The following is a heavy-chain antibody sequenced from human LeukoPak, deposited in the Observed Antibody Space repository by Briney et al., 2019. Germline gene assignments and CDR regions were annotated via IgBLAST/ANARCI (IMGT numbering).Heavy chain of an antibody. CDR1: GFTFSSFA. V-gene: IGHV3-23*01. D-gene: IGHD5-12*01. CDR2: ISGSGGLI. Sequence: PGGSLRLSCAASGFTFSSFAMNWVRLAPGKGLEWVSLISGSGGLIYYADSVKDRFTISRDNSKNTLYLQMNSLRAEDTAVYYCARDPQGGRWLQLLVTDAFDIWGQGTMVTVSS. CDR3: ARDPQGGRWLQLLVTDAFDI. J-gene: IGHJ3*02.